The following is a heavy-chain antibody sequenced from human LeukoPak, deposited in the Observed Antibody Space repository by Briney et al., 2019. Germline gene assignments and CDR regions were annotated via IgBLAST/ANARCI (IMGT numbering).Heavy chain of an antibody. CDR2: IYYSGST. CDR1: GGSISSYY. J-gene: IGHJ6*04. V-gene: IGHV4-59*01. D-gene: IGHD2-2*01. CDR3: ARLVPAAMPNYYGMDV. Sequence: SETLSLTCTVSGGSISSYYWSWIRQPPGKGLEWIGYIYYSGSTNYNPSLKSRVTISVDTSKNQFSLKLSSVTAADTAVYYCARLVPAAMPNYYGMDVWGKGTTVTVSS.